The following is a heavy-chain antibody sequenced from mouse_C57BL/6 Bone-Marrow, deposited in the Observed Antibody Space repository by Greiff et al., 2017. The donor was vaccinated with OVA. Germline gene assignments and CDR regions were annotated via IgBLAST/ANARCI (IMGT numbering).Heavy chain of an antibody. CDR2: IYPGSGST. Sequence: QVQLQQPGAELVKPGASVKMSCKASGYTFTSYWITWVKQRPGQGLEWIGDIYPGSGSTNYNEKFKSKATLTVDTSSSTAYMQLSSLTSEDSAVYYCARGGFKLGRDWYCDVWGTGTTVTVSS. D-gene: IGHD4-1*01. CDR3: ARGGFKLGRDWYCDV. J-gene: IGHJ1*03. V-gene: IGHV1-55*01. CDR1: GYTFTSYW.